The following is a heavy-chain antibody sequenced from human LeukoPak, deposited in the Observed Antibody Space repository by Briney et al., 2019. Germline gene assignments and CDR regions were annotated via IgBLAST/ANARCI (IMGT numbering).Heavy chain of an antibody. V-gene: IGHV3-21*01. D-gene: IGHD6-13*01. CDR1: GFTFSTYG. Sequence: PGGSLRLSCAASGFTFSTYGMNWVRQAPGRGLEWVSSIGSRSDYIYYADSVKGRFTISRDNAMNSLYLQMNSLRAEDTAVYYCASEIAAAGSFDYWGQGTLVTVSS. J-gene: IGHJ4*02. CDR3: ASEIAAAGSFDY. CDR2: IGSRSDYI.